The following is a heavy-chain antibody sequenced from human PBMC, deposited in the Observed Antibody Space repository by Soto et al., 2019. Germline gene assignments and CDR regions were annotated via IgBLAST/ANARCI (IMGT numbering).Heavy chain of an antibody. Sequence: SVMVSCKASGGTFSSYAISWVRQAPGQGLEWMGGIIPIFGTANYAQKFQGRVTITADESTSKAYMELSSLRSEDTAVYYCARGRRCLQLQRSECSTAYGMDVWG. D-gene: IGHD5-12*01. CDR1: GGTFSSYA. CDR3: ARGRRCLQLQRSECSTAYGMDV. V-gene: IGHV1-69*13. CDR2: IIPIFGTA. J-gene: IGHJ6*02.